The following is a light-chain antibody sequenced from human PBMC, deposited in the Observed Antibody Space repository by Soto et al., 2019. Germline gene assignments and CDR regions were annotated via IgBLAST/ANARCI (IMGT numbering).Light chain of an antibody. CDR1: QSVRSN. V-gene: IGKV3-15*01. CDR3: QQYDNWPSLT. CDR2: GAS. Sequence: EIVMTQSPATLSVSPGERASLSCRASQSVRSNLAWYQHKPGQAPRLLIYGASTRATGIPARFSGSGAGTEFTLTISSLQSEDFAFYYCQQYDNWPSLTFGGGTKVDI. J-gene: IGKJ4*01.